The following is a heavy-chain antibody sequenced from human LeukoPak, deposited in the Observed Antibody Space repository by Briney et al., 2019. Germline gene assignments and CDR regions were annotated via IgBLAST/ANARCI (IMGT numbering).Heavy chain of an antibody. J-gene: IGHJ6*03. V-gene: IGHV4-61*02. Sequence: SQTLSLTCTVSGGSISSGSYYWSWIRQPAGKGLEWIGRIYTSGSTNYNPSLKSRVTISVDTSKNQFSLKLSSVTAADTAVYYCARGIVPGVVAATSKGPKYYYMDVWGKGTTVTVSS. CDR3: ARGIVPGVVAATSKGPKYYYMDV. D-gene: IGHD2-15*01. CDR1: GGSISSGSYY. CDR2: IYTSGST.